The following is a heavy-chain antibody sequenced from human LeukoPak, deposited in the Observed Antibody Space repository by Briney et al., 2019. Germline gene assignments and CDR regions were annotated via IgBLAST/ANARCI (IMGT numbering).Heavy chain of an antibody. CDR3: ARVVAAAGTASYWFDP. D-gene: IGHD6-13*01. CDR1: GYTFTNYG. J-gene: IGHJ5*02. Sequence: GASVNVSCKASGYTFTNYGISWVRQAPGQGLEWMGWISAYNGNTNYAQKLQGRVTITTDTSTSTAYMELRSLRSDDTDVYYCARVVAAAGTASYWFDPWGQGTLVTVYS. CDR2: ISAYNGNT. V-gene: IGHV1-18*01.